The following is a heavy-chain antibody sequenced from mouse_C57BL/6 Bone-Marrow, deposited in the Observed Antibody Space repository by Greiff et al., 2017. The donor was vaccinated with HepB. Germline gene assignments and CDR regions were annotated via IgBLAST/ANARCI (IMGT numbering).Heavy chain of an antibody. J-gene: IGHJ3*01. CDR1: GFSFNTYA. CDR2: IRSKSNNYAT. Sequence: EVKLVESGGGLVQPKGSLKLSCAASGFSFNTYAMNWVRQAPGKGLEWVARIRSKSNNYATYYADSVKDRFTISSDDSESMLYLQMNNLKTEDTAMYYCVGGYWFAYWGQGTLVTVSA. CDR3: VGGYWFAY. D-gene: IGHD1-1*02. V-gene: IGHV10-1*01.